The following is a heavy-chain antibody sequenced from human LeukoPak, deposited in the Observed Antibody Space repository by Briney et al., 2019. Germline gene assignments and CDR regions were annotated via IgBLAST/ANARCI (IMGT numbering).Heavy chain of an antibody. J-gene: IGHJ4*02. CDR3: ARGRSFSSSWYGYFDY. V-gene: IGHV4-34*01. CDR1: GGSFSGYY. CDR2: INHSGST. Sequence: PSGTLPLTCAVYGGSFSGYYWSWIRQPPGKGLEWIGEINHSGSTNYNPSLKSRVTISVDTSKNQFSLKLSSVTAADTAVYYCARGRSFSSSWYGYFDYWGQGTLVTVSS. D-gene: IGHD6-13*01.